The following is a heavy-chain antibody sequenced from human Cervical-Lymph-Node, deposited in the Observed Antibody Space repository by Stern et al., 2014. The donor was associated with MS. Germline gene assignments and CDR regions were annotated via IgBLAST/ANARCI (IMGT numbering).Heavy chain of an antibody. CDR2: ISYTGST. CDR3: TRRSEYFQH. Sequence: QVQLQESGPGLVKPSETLSLTCTVSDGSISSYYWSWIRQYPGKGLEWIGYISYTGSTNYNPSLRSRVSISIDTSKNQFSLKLSSVTAADTAMYYCTRRSEYFQHWAQGTLVTVSS. J-gene: IGHJ1*01. V-gene: IGHV4-59*08. CDR1: DGSISSYY.